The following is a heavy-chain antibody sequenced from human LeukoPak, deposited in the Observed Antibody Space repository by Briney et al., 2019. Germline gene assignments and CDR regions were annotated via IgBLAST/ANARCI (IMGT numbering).Heavy chain of an antibody. J-gene: IGHJ6*04. Sequence: SETLSLTCAVYGGSFSSYYWSWIRQPPGKGLEWIGEINHSGSTNYNPSLKSRVTISVDTSKNQFSLKLSSVTAADTAVYYCARVSLRYYYYGMDVWGKGTTVTVSS. CDR3: ARVSLRYYYYGMDV. CDR1: GGSFSSYY. CDR2: INHSGST. V-gene: IGHV4-34*01.